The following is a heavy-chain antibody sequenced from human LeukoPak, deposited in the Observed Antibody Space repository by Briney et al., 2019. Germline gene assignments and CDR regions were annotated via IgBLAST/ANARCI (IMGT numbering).Heavy chain of an antibody. CDR2: INHSGST. D-gene: IGHD2-15*01. CDR3: ARGGSGGSPILGRANDY. J-gene: IGHJ4*02. V-gene: IGHV4-34*01. Sequence: SETLSLTCTVSGGSISSDGYYWSWIRQPPGKGLEWIGEINHSGSTNYNPSLKSRVTISVDTSKNQFSLKLSSVTAADTAVYYCARGGSGGSPILGRANDYWGQGTLVTVSS. CDR1: GGSISSDGYY.